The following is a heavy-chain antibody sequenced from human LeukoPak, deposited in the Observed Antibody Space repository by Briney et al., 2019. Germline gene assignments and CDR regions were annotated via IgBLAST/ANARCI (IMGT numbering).Heavy chain of an antibody. J-gene: IGHJ4*02. CDR1: GFTFSSYG. CDR3: ASVGYGSGWIFDY. Sequence: GGTLRLSCAASGFTFSSYGMSWVRQAPGKGLEWVSAISGSGGSTYYADSVKGRFTISRDNSKNTLYLQMGSLRAEDMAVYYCASVGYGSGWIFDYWGQGTLVTVSS. CDR2: ISGSGGST. D-gene: IGHD6-19*01. V-gene: IGHV3-23*01.